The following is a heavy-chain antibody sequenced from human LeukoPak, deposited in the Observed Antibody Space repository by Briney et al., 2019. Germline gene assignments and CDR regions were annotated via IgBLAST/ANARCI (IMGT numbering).Heavy chain of an antibody. CDR1: GGSISSSSYY. Sequence: PSETLSLTCTVSGGSISSSSYYWGWIHQPPGKGLEWIGSIYYSGSTYYNPSLKSRVTISVDTSKNQFSLKLSSVTAADTAVYYCARLLRGSYFDYWGQGTLVTVSS. D-gene: IGHD3-16*01. J-gene: IGHJ4*02. V-gene: IGHV4-39*01. CDR2: IYYSGST. CDR3: ARLLRGSYFDY.